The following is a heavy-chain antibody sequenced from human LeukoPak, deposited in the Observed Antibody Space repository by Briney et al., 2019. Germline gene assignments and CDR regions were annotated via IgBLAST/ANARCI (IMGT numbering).Heavy chain of an antibody. CDR2: ILYDGRSE. CDR3: AKVRAISSSGSGFDP. Sequence: PGGSLRLSCAASGFTFSNYGMHWVRLAPGKGLEWVAYILYDGRSENYADSVKGRFTISRDNSKNSLYLQMNSLRTEDTALYYCAKVRAISSSGSGFDPWGQGTLVTVSS. J-gene: IGHJ5*02. V-gene: IGHV3-30*18. CDR1: GFTFSNYG. D-gene: IGHD6-13*01.